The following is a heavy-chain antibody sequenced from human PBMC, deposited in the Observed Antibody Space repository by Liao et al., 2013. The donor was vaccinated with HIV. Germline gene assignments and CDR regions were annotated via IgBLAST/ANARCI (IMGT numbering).Heavy chain of an antibody. D-gene: IGHD1-26*01. CDR3: ARGPEVGTFGGWFAP. V-gene: IGHV4-4*07. Sequence: QVQLQESGPRLVKASETLSLNCTISGASISGYYWNWIRQPVGKGLEWIGLIYTTGLMYTTETTKFNPSLQSRVTMSVDTSVNQFSLKLTSVTAADTAIYYCARGPEVGTFGGWFAPWGQGTLVTVSS. J-gene: IGHJ5*02. CDR1: GASISGYY. CDR2: IYTTGLMYTTETT.